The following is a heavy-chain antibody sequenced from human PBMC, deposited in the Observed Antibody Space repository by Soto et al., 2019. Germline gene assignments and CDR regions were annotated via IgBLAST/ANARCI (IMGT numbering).Heavy chain of an antibody. Sequence: SETLSLTCTVSGGSISSYYWSWIRQPAGKGLEWIGLIYTSGSTNYNPSLKSRVTMSVDTSKNQFSLKLSSVTAADTAVYYCARGASTYYDILTGSFHEYYFDYWGQGTLVTVS. CDR2: IYTSGST. CDR1: GGSISSYY. V-gene: IGHV4-4*07. J-gene: IGHJ4*02. CDR3: ARGASTYYDILTGSFHEYYFDY. D-gene: IGHD3-9*01.